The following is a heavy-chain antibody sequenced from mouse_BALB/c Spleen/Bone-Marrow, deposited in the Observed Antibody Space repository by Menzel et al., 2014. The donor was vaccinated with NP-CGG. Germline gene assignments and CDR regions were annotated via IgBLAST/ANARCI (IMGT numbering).Heavy chain of an antibody. Sequence: VHLVESGPGLVAPSQSLSITCTVSGFSLTGYGVSWVRQPPGKGLEWLGMIWGDGSTDYNSALKSRLSVSKDNSKSLVFLKMNSLQTDDTARYYCARDSFLITRALDYWGQGTSVTVSS. J-gene: IGHJ4*01. V-gene: IGHV2-6-7*01. CDR2: IWGDGST. CDR1: GFSLTGYG. CDR3: ARDSFLITRALDY. D-gene: IGHD2-4*01.